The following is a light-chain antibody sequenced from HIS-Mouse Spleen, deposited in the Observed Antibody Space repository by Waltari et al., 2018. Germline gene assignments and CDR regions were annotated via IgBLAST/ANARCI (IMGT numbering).Light chain of an antibody. V-gene: IGLV4-69*01. CDR1: SGHSSYA. CDR3: QTWGTGIQGV. CDR2: LNSDGSH. Sequence: QLVLTQSPSASASLGASVKPPCTLSSGHSSYAIAWHQQQPEKGPRYLMKLNSDGSHSKGDGIPDRFSGSSSGAERYLTISSLQSEDEADYYCQTWGTGIQGVFGGGTKLTVL. J-gene: IGLJ3*02.